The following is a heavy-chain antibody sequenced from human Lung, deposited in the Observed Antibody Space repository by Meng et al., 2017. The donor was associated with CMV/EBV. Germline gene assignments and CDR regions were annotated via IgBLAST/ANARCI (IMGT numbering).Heavy chain of an antibody. CDR3: AKDRVYSSRYSGMDV. D-gene: IGHD5-12*01. J-gene: IGHJ6*02. CDR1: GFTFSDYY. CDR2: IRYDGSNE. V-gene: IGHV3-30*02. Sequence: SCAASGFTFSDYYMSWVRQAPGKGLEWVAYIRYDGSNEYYVDSVKGRFTISRDNSKNTLYLQMSSLRAEDTAVYYCAKDRVYSSRYSGMDVWGQGXTVTVSS.